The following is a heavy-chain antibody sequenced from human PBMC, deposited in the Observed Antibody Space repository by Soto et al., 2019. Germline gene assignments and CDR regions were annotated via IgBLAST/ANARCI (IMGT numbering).Heavy chain of an antibody. CDR3: ARERWNYDSSGYDFVAFDI. J-gene: IGHJ3*02. V-gene: IGHV3-21*01. Sequence: GGSLRLSCAASGFTFSSYSMNWVRQAPGKGLEWVSSISSSSSYIYYADSVKGRFTITRDNTKNSLYLQMKSLRAVDRAGYYCARERWNYDSSGYDFVAFDIWGQGTMVTVSS. CDR1: GFTFSSYS. D-gene: IGHD3-22*01. CDR2: ISSSSSYI.